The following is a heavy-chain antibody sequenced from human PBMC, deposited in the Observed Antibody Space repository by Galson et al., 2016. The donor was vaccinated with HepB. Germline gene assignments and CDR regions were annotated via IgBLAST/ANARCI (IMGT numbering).Heavy chain of an antibody. CDR3: VKGYDFWSVNYARGGLDV. D-gene: IGHD3-3*01. J-gene: IGHJ6*02. V-gene: IGHV3-9*01. Sequence: SLRLSCAASGFTFDKYAMHWVRQAPGKGLEWVSGITWNSGNIGHADSVKGRFTISRDNAKNSLYLEMNSLRPEDTALYFCVKGYDFWSVNYARGGLDVWGQGTEVTVSS. CDR1: GFTFDKYA. CDR2: ITWNSGNI.